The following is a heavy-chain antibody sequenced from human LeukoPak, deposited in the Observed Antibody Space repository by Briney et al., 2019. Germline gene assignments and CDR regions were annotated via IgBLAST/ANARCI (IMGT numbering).Heavy chain of an antibody. Sequence: GGSLRLSCVASAFPFRTCAMSWVRQAARKRLECISGITDTGGDTYHADSVKGRLTISRDNSRNTLYLQMDSLRVEDTAVYYCAKGSDSSRPYYFDLWGQGALVTVSS. V-gene: IGHV3-23*01. CDR3: AKGSDSSRPYYFDL. CDR2: ITDTGGDT. D-gene: IGHD1-26*01. J-gene: IGHJ4*02. CDR1: AFPFRTCA.